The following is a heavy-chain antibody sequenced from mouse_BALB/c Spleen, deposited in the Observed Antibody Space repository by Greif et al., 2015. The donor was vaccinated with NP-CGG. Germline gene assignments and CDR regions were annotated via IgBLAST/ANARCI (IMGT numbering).Heavy chain of an antibody. J-gene: IGHJ2*01. CDR1: GFTFSSYA. D-gene: IGHD2-1*01. V-gene: IGHV5-9-1*01. CDR2: ISSGGSYT. Sequence: VKLVESGGGLVKPGGSLKLSCAASGFTFSSYAMSWVRQTPEKRLEWVATISSGGSYTYYPDSVKGRFTISRDNAKNTLYLQMSSLRSEDTAMYYCARRDGNSYYFDYWGQGTTLTVSS. CDR3: ARRDGNSYYFDY.